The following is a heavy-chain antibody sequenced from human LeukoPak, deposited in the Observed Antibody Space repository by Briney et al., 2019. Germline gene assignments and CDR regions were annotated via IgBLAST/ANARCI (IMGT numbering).Heavy chain of an antibody. CDR1: GGPISSYY. CDR3: ARDYDSSGYYYDNWFDP. Sequence: SETLSLTCTVSGGPISSYYWSWIRQPPGKGLEWIGYIYYSGSTNYNPSLKSRVTISVDTSKNQFSLKLSSVTAADTAVYYCARDYDSSGYYYDNWFDPWGQGTLVTVSS. D-gene: IGHD3-22*01. CDR2: IYYSGST. J-gene: IGHJ5*02. V-gene: IGHV4-59*01.